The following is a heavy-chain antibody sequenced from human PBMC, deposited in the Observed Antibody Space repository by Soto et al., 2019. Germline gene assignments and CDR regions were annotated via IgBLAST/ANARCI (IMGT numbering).Heavy chain of an antibody. J-gene: IGHJ4*02. Sequence: QLQLQESGSGLVKPSQTLSLTCAVSGGSISSGGYSWSWIRQPPGKGLEWIGYIYHSGSTYYNPSPKSRVTRSVDRSTNQCSLKLSSVTAADTAVYYCARAGGLGAVAVDYWGQGTLVTVSS. CDR2: IYHSGST. CDR1: GGSISSGGYS. V-gene: IGHV4-30-2*01. D-gene: IGHD6-19*01. CDR3: ARAGGLGAVAVDY.